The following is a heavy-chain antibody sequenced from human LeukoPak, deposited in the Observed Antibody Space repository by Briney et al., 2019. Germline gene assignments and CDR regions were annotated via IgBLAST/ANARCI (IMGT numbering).Heavy chain of an antibody. CDR3: ARGCSSSWCFDY. CDR2: IYYSGST. CDR1: GGSISSGDYY. J-gene: IGHJ4*02. Sequence: SETLSLTCTVSGGSISSGDYYWSWIRQPPGKGLEWIGYIYYSGSTYYNPSLKSRVTISVDTSKNQFSLKLSSVTTADTAVYYCARGCSSSWCFDYWGQGTLVTVSS. D-gene: IGHD6-13*01. V-gene: IGHV4-30-4*01.